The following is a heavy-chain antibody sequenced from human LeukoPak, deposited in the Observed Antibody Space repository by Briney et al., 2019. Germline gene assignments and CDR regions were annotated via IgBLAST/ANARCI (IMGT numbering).Heavy chain of an antibody. CDR2: ISYDGSNK. Sequence: GGSLRLSCAASGFTFSSYAMHWVRQAPGKGLEWVAVISYDGSNKYYADSVEGRFTISRDNSKNTLYLQMNSLRPEDTAVCYCANSPLGFYYYGSGSYWGQGTLVTVSS. D-gene: IGHD3-10*01. J-gene: IGHJ4*02. CDR3: ANSPLGFYYYGSGSY. CDR1: GFTFSSYA. V-gene: IGHV3-30-3*01.